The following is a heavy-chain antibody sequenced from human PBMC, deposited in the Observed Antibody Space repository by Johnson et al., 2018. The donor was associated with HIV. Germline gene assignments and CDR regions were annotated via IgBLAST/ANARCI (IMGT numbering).Heavy chain of an antibody. Sequence: EQLVESGGGVVQPGRSLRLSCAASGFAFRTYWMVWVRQVPGRRPVWVARIYNDGSRTTYADSVRGRFPISRDNAKYTVDLQMNSLRVEDTAVYYCAKVDCGGDTCAGYDPFDLWGQGTLVTVSS. J-gene: IGHJ3*01. D-gene: IGHD2-21*01. V-gene: IGHV3-74*03. CDR1: GFAFRTYW. CDR3: AKVDCGGDTCAGYDPFDL. CDR2: IYNDGSRT.